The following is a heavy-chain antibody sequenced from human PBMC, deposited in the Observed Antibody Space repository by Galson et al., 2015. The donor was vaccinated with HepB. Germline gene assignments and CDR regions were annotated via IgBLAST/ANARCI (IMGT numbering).Heavy chain of an antibody. CDR1: GGTFISYT. Sequence: AVKFSCKASGGTFISYTISWVRQAPGQGLEWMGRIIPILGIANYAQKFQGRVTITADKSTSTAYMELSSLRSEDTAVYYCARAPAVAGPSDWFDPWGQGTLVTVSS. J-gene: IGHJ5*02. CDR2: IIPILGIA. D-gene: IGHD6-19*01. V-gene: IGHV1-69*02. CDR3: ARAPAVAGPSDWFDP.